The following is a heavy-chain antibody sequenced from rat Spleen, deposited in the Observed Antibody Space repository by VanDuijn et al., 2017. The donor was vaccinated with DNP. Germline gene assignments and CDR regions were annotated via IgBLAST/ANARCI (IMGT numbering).Heavy chain of an antibody. J-gene: IGHJ2*01. Sequence: EVQLVESGGGLVQPGRSLKLSCAASEFTFSNYDMAWVRQAPTKGLEWVAAINYDGSSTYYRESVKGRVTISRDNAKSTLYLQMDSLRSEDTATYYCATHDWDYWGQGVMVTVSS. CDR2: INYDGSST. D-gene: IGHD1-7*01. CDR3: ATHDWDY. CDR1: EFTFSNYD. V-gene: IGHV5-29*01.